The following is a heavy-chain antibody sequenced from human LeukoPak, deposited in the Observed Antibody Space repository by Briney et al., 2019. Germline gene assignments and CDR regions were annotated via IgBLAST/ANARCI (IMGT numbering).Heavy chain of an antibody. J-gene: IGHJ6*04. CDR2: ISSSGSTI. CDR3: AELGITMIGGV. D-gene: IGHD3-10*02. V-gene: IGHV3-48*03. CDR1: GFTFSSYE. Sequence: GSLGLSCAASGFTFSSYEMNWVRQAPGEGLEWVSYISSSGSTIYYADAVKGRFTTSRDNAQNSLYLQMNSLRAEDTAVYCCAELGITMIGGVWGKGTTVTISS.